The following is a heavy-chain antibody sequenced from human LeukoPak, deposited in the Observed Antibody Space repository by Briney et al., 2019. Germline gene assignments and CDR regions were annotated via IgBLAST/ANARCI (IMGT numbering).Heavy chain of an antibody. J-gene: IGHJ3*02. CDR1: GFTFSTYS. CDR3: ARGRSITLLRGVATSDGFDI. V-gene: IGHV3-21*01. CDR2: IDTSASYK. Sequence: PGGSLRLSCAASGFTFSTYSMNWVRQAPGKGLEWVSFIDTSASYKYYGESMKGRFTISRDNAKKSLYLQMNGLRADDTAVYYCARGRSITLLRGVATSDGFDIWGQGTMVTVSS. D-gene: IGHD3-10*01.